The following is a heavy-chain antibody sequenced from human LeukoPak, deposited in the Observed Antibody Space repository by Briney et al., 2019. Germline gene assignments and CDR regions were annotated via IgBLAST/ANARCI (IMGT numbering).Heavy chain of an antibody. CDR2: IYYRGST. J-gene: IGHJ6*02. D-gene: IGHD5-18*01. CDR1: GGSISSYY. Sequence: PSETLSLTCTVSGGSISSYYWSWIRQPPGKGLEWIGYIYYRGSTNYNPSLKSRVTISVDTSKNQFSLKLSSVTAADTAVYYCARGEDTAMVPYYYYGMDVWGQGTTVTVSS. V-gene: IGHV4-59*01. CDR3: ARGEDTAMVPYYYYGMDV.